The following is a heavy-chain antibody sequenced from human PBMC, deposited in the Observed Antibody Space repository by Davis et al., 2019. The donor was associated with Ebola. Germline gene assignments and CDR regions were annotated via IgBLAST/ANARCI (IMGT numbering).Heavy chain of an antibody. CDR1: GFTFSSYS. V-gene: IGHV3-7*01. CDR2: IKQDGSEK. Sequence: GESLKISCAASGFTFSSYSMNWVRQAPGKGLEWVANIKQDGSEKYYVDSVEGRFTISRDNAKNSLYLQMNSLRAEDTAVYYCAKDPTDYWGQGTLVTVSS. CDR3: AKDPTDY. J-gene: IGHJ4*02.